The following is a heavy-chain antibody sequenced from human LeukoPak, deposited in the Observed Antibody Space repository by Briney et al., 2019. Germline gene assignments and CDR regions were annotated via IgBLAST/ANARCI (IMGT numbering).Heavy chain of an antibody. J-gene: IGHJ6*03. D-gene: IGHD3-10*01. CDR3: ARTIEGWTYGQRYHYMDV. V-gene: IGHV1-69*05. CDR1: GGTFSSYA. Sequence: SVKVSCKASGGTFSSYAISWVRQAPGQGLEWMGGIIPIFGTANYAQKLQGRVTMTTDTSTSTAYMELRSLRSDDTAVYYCARTIEGWTYGQRYHYMDVWGKGTTVTISS. CDR2: IIPIFGTA.